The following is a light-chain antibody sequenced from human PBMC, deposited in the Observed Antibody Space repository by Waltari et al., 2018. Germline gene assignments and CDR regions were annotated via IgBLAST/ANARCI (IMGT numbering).Light chain of an antibody. Sequence: VMTQSPAALSVSPGERVTLSCKVSQNIDYNIAWYQQKPGQSPRLLIYGASTRATGVPARFSGSGSGTELTLTISSLQSEDCAVFYCQQYNRWPPLTFGGGTKVEIK. CDR3: QQYNRWPPLT. CDR1: QNIDYN. V-gene: IGKV3-15*01. J-gene: IGKJ4*01. CDR2: GAS.